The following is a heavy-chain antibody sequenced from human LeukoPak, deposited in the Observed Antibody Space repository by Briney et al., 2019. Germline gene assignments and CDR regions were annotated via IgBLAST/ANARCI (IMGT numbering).Heavy chain of an antibody. D-gene: IGHD4-23*01. Sequence: SVKVSCKASGGTFSSYTISWVRQAPGQGLEWMGRIIPILGIANYAQKFQGRVTITADKSTSTAYMDLSSLRSEDTAVYYCAASEMTTVVPRGFDYWGQGTLVTVSS. CDR2: IIPILGIA. CDR1: GGTFSSYT. CDR3: AASEMTTVVPRGFDY. V-gene: IGHV1-69*02. J-gene: IGHJ4*02.